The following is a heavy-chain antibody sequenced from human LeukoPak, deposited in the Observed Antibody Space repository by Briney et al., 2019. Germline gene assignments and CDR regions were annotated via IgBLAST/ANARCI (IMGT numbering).Heavy chain of an antibody. CDR1: GFTVSSNS. V-gene: IGHV3-23*01. J-gene: IGHJ4*02. D-gene: IGHD2-15*01. CDR3: AKACSGGSCYDY. CDR2: ISGSGGST. Sequence: GGSLRLSCTVSGFTVSSNSMSWVRQAPGKGLEWVSTISGSGGSTYYADSVKGRFTISRDNSKNTLYLQMNSLRAEDTAVYYCAKACSGGSCYDYWGQGTLVTVSS.